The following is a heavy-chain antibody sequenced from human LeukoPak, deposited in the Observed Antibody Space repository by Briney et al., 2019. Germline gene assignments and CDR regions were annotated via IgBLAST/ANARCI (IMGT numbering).Heavy chain of an antibody. Sequence: ASVKVSCKASGYTFTSYDIHWVRQATGQGLEWMGWMNPNSRNTGYAQKFQGRVTITRDTSISTAYMELSGLRSEDTAVYYCARVSSGRYYYYYYMDVWGKGTTVTVSS. CDR2: MNPNSRNT. D-gene: IGHD3-22*01. CDR3: ARVSSGRYYYYYYMDV. CDR1: GYTFTSYD. V-gene: IGHV1-8*01. J-gene: IGHJ6*03.